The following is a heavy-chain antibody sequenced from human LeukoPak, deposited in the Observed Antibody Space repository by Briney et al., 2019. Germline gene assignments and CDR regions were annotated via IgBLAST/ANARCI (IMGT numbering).Heavy chain of an antibody. J-gene: IGHJ4*02. CDR1: GFTFSSYA. CDR3: ARDPSIWFGESYYFDY. V-gene: IGHV3-30-3*01. Sequence: GRPLRLSCAASGFTFSSYAMHWVRQAPGKGLEWVAVISYDGSNKYYADSVKGRFTISRDNSKNTLYLQMNSLRAEDTAVYYCARDPSIWFGESYYFDYWGQGTLVTVSS. CDR2: ISYDGSNK. D-gene: IGHD3-10*01.